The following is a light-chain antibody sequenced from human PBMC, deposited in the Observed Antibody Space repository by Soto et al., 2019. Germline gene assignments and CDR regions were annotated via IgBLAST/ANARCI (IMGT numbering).Light chain of an antibody. V-gene: IGKV3-15*01. CDR1: KSLSSN. CDR3: QQYHHWRT. CDR2: GAS. J-gene: IGKJ1*01. Sequence: EIVMTQSPATLSVSPGERATLSCRASKSLSSNLACYQQKPGQTPRLLIYGASTRATGIPARFSGSGSGTEYTLTISSLQSEDSAVYYCQQYHHWRTFGQGTKVEIK.